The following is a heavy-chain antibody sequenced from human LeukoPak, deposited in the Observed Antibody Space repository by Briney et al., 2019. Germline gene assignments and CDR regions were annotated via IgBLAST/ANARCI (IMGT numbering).Heavy chain of an antibody. CDR1: GGYISSSTQY. V-gene: IGHV4-39*02. CDR3: ARDETSGYFDI. D-gene: IGHD3-22*01. Sequence: SETLSLTCTVFGGYISSSTQYWVWIRQSPGKGLEWIGSMYNSGSISYNPSLRSRVTITVDTSKNQFSLNFNSVTAADTALYFCARDETSGYFDIWGQGTMVTVSS. CDR2: MYNSGSI. J-gene: IGHJ3*02.